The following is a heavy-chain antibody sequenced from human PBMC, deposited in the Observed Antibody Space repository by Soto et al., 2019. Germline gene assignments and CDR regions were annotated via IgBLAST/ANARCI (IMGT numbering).Heavy chain of an antibody. Sequence: EVQLVESGGGLVQPGGSLRLSCAASGFTFSSYSMNWVRQAPGKGLEWVSYISSSSSTIYYADSVKGRFTISRDNAKHSLYLQMTSLRDEYKAVYYCASYGDYVYCMDVWCHVPTVTASS. CDR3: ASYGDYVYCMDV. J-gene: IGHJ6*02. V-gene: IGHV3-48*02. CDR1: GFTFSSYS. D-gene: IGHD4-17*01. CDR2: ISSSSSTI.